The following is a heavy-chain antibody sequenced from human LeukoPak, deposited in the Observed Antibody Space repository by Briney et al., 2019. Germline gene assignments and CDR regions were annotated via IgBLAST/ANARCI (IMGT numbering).Heavy chain of an antibody. D-gene: IGHD4-17*01. V-gene: IGHV1-2*02. Sequence: ASVKVSCKASGYTFTGYYLHWVRQAPGQGLEWMGWINANTGGTSYAQKFQGRVTMTRDMSTSTVYMELSSLRSADTAVYYCARGDRATVTLYWGQGTLVTVST. CDR2: INANTGGT. J-gene: IGHJ4*02. CDR1: GYTFTGYY. CDR3: ARGDRATVTLY.